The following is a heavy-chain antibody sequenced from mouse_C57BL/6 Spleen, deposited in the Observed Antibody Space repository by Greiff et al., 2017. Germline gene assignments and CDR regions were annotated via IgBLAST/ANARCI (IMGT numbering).Heavy chain of an antibody. CDR3: TIPLPWGYFDV. D-gene: IGHD2-10*01. J-gene: IGHJ1*03. CDR1: GYTFTDYE. Sequence: VQRVESGAELVRPGASVTLSCKASGYTFTDYEMHWVKQTPVHGLEWIGAIDPETGGTAYNQKFKGKAILTADKSYRTAYMELRSLTSEDSAVYSCTIPLPWGYFDVWGRGTPVTVSS. CDR2: IDPETGGT. V-gene: IGHV1-15*01.